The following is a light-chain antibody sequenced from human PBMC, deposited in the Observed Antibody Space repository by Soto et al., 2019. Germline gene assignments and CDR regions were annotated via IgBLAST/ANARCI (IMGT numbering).Light chain of an antibody. V-gene: IGKV1-12*01. Sequence: DIQMTQSPSSVSASVGDRVTITCRASQDINNWLAWYQQNPGIAPKLLISAASTLQSGVPSRFSGSGSGTDFTLTISSLQPEDLGTYYCQQANSFPLTFGGGTKVQIK. CDR1: QDINNW. J-gene: IGKJ4*01. CDR3: QQANSFPLT. CDR2: AAS.